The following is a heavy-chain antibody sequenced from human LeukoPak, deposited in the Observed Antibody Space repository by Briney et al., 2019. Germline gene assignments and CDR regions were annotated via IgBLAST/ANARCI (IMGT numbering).Heavy chain of an antibody. J-gene: IGHJ6*04. D-gene: IGHD3-10*01. CDR1: GFSFSSYA. CDR2: ISGSGGST. Sequence: GGSLRLSCAASGFSFSSYAMSWVRQAPGKGLEWVSAISGSGGSTYYADSVKGRFTISRDNSKNTLYLQMNSLRAEDTAVYYCAGSGSDYDYYYYGMDVWGKGTTVTVSS. CDR3: AGSGSDYDYYYYGMDV. V-gene: IGHV3-23*01.